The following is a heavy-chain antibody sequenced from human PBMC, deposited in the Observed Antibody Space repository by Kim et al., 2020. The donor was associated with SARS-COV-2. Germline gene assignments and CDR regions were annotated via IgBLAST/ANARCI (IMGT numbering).Heavy chain of an antibody. CDR2: ISSSGSTI. CDR3: ATSTVTTFWGYYYYGMDV. J-gene: IGHJ6*02. D-gene: IGHD4-17*01. CDR1: GFTFSSYE. Sequence: GGSLRLSCAASGFTFSSYEMNWVRQAPGKGLEWVSYISSSGSTIYYADSVKGRFTISRDNAKNSLYLQMNSLRAEDTAVYYCATSTVTTFWGYYYYGMDVWGQGTTVTVSS. V-gene: IGHV3-48*03.